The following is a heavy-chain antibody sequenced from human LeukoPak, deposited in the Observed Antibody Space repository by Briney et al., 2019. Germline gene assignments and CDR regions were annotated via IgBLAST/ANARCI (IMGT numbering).Heavy chain of an antibody. CDR3: ASAVQYFFDY. V-gene: IGHV4-30-2*01. J-gene: IGHJ4*02. Sequence: SETLSLTCAVSGGSISSGGYSWSWIRQPPGKGLEWIGYIYHSGSTYYNPSLKSRVTISVDRSKNQFSLKLSSVTAADTAVYYCASAVQYFFDYWGRGTLVTVSS. CDR1: GGSISSGGYS. CDR2: IYHSGST.